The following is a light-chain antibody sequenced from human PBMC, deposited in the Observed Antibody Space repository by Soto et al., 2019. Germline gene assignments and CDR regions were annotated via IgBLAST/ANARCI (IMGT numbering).Light chain of an antibody. CDR2: AAS. Sequence: DIQITQSPSTLSASVGDRVTITFRASQDSTKYLAWYQQKPGKAPNLLIYAASSLQSGVPSRFSGSGSGTDFTLTISSLQPEDFATYYCQQSYSTPRTFGQGTKVDIK. CDR1: QDSTKY. J-gene: IGKJ1*01. CDR3: QQSYSTPRT. V-gene: IGKV1-39*01.